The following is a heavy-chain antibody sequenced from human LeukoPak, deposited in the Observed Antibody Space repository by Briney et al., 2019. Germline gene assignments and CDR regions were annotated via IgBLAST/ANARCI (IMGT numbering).Heavy chain of an antibody. Sequence: GGSLSLSXVASGFTFSSEWMSWVRQAPGKGLEWVTNINQDGGQKYYEDSVKGRFTVSRDNAKNSLYLHMNGLRADDTAIYYCARDHDGKDCWGQGTLVTVSS. CDR1: GFTFSSEW. J-gene: IGHJ4*02. D-gene: IGHD1-1*01. CDR2: INQDGGQK. CDR3: ARDHDGKDC. V-gene: IGHV3-7*01.